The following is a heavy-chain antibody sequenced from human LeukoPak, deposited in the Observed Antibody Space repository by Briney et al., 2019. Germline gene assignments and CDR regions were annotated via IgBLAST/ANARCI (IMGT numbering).Heavy chain of an antibody. Sequence: GGSLRLSCAASGFTFSSYAMSWVRQAPGKGLEWVSAISGSGGRTYYADSVKGRFTISRDNSKNTLYLQMNSLRAEDTAVYYCAKEGREYYYDSSGYYYYYYMDVWGKGTTVTVSS. D-gene: IGHD3-22*01. J-gene: IGHJ6*03. CDR1: GFTFSSYA. CDR2: ISGSGGRT. V-gene: IGHV3-23*01. CDR3: AKEGREYYYDSSGYYYYYYMDV.